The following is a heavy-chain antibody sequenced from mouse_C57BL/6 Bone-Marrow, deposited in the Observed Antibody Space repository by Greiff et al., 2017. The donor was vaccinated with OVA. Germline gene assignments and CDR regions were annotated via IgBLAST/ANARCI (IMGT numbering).Heavy chain of an antibody. Sequence: QVQLQQSGAELARPGASVKLSCKASGYTFTSYGISWVKQRTGQGLEWIGEIYPRSGNTYYNEKFKGKATLTADKSSSTAYMELRSLTSDDSAVYFGARGGSSYDWYFDVWGTGTTVTVSS. CDR2: IYPRSGNT. CDR3: ARGGSSYDWYFDV. CDR1: GYTFTSYG. D-gene: IGHD1-1*01. J-gene: IGHJ1*03. V-gene: IGHV1-81*01.